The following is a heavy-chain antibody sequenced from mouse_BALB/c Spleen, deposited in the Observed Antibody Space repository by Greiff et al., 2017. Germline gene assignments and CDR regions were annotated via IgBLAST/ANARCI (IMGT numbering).Heavy chain of an antibody. CDR3: ARGDYRSMDY. CDR1: GYTFTSYW. D-gene: IGHD2-14*01. J-gene: IGHJ4*01. Sequence: VQLQQSGAELAKPGASVKMSCKASGYTFTSYWMHWVKQRPGQGLEWIGYINPSTGYTEYNQKFKDKATLTADKSSSTAYMQLSSLTSEDSAVYYCARGDYRSMDYWGQGTSVTVSS. CDR2: INPSTGYT. V-gene: IGHV1-7*01.